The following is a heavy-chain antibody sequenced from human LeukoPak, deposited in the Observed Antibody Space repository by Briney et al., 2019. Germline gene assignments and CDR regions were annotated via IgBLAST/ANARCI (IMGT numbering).Heavy chain of an antibody. D-gene: IGHD3/OR15-3a*01. V-gene: IGHV1-2*02. J-gene: IGHJ6*04. Sequence: ASVKVSCKASGYIFTGYYMHWVRQAPGQGLEWMGWINPKSGGTKYAQKFQGRVTMTRDTSISTAYMELSRLRSDDTAVYYCARLGRLDPRLMDVWGKGTTVTVSS. CDR1: GYIFTGYY. CDR3: ARLGRLDPRLMDV. CDR2: INPKSGGT.